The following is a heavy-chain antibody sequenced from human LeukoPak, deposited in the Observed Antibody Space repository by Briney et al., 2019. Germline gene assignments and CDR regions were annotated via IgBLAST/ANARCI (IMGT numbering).Heavy chain of an antibody. D-gene: IGHD1-1*01. J-gene: IGHJ4*02. CDR1: GFTFSSYG. CDR2: ISYDGSNK. CDR3: AKAGSDDLDY. Sequence: PGGSLRLSCAASGFTFSSYGMSWVRQAPGKGLEWVAVISYDGSNKYYAGSVKGRFTISRDNSKDTLYLQMNSLRAEDTAVYYCAKAGSDDLDYWGQGTLVTVSS. V-gene: IGHV3-30*18.